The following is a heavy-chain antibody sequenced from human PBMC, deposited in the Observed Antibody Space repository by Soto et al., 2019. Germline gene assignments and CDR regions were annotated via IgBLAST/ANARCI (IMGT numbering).Heavy chain of an antibody. D-gene: IGHD1-26*01. J-gene: IGHJ6*02. CDR2: ISAYTGDT. CDR1: GYTFTSYG. V-gene: IGHV1-18*04. Sequence: ASVKVSCKTSGYTFTSYGISWVRQAPGQGLEWMGWISAYTGDTKYAQKFQDRVTMTTHTSTNIAYIELRSLRSDDTAVYYCEREHHYSGRSYGMDVWGQGTTVTVSS. CDR3: EREHHYSGRSYGMDV.